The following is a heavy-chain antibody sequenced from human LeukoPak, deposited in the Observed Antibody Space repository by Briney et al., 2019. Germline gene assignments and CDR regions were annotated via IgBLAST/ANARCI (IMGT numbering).Heavy chain of an antibody. Sequence: GASVKVSCKASGYSFTSNYTHWVRQAPGQGLEWMGMIYPRDGSTSYAQKFQGRVTVTRDTSTNTVHMELSGLRSEDTAVYYCARDQEAFDYWGQGTLVTVSS. CDR3: ARDQEAFDY. CDR1: GYSFTSNY. CDR2: IYPRDGST. V-gene: IGHV1-46*01. J-gene: IGHJ4*02.